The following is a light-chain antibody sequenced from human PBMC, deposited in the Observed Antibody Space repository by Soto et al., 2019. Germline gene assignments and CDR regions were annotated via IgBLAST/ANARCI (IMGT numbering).Light chain of an antibody. Sequence: QSVLTQPASVSASPGQSITISCTGTSSDVGSYNLVSWYQQHPGKAPKLMIYEGSKRPSGVSNRFSGSKSGNTASLTISGLQAEDEADYYCCSYAGSSTSVVFGGGTKVTVL. CDR1: SSDVGSYNL. J-gene: IGLJ2*01. CDR3: CSYAGSSTSVV. V-gene: IGLV2-23*01. CDR2: EGS.